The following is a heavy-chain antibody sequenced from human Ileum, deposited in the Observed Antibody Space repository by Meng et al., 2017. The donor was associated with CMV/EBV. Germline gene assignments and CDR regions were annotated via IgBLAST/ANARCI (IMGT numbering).Heavy chain of an antibody. CDR1: GFTFSSYV. J-gene: IGHJ4*01. V-gene: IGHV3-33*01. D-gene: IGHD3-9*01. CDR3: SSFDYAGHPDSFDI. CDR2: IWYDGSKK. Sequence: GESLKISCATSGFTFSSYVMHWVRQAPGKGLEWVAVIWYDGSKKYYSDSVKGRFTISRDTSKNTVDLQMNSLRAEDTAVYYCSSFDYAGHPDSFDIWGQGTLVTVSS.